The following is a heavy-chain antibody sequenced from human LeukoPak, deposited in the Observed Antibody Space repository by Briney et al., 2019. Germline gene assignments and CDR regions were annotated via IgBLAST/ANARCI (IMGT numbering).Heavy chain of an antibody. CDR3: VGDILGGFDS. V-gene: IGHV4-31*03. Sequence: PSETLSLTCTVSGGSINSGGYYWSWIRQHPGQGLEWIGHMYFTGSTYYNPSLKSRLTISADTSKNQFSLRLTSVTAADTAMYYCVGDILGGFDSWGQGTLVTVSS. CDR1: GGSINSGGYY. D-gene: IGHD2-15*01. CDR2: MYFTGST. J-gene: IGHJ5*01.